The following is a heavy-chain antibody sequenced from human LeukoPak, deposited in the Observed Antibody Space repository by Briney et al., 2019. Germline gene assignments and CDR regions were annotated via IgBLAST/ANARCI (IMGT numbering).Heavy chain of an antibody. D-gene: IGHD4-17*01. CDR3: VRSRGDYERGYFDY. CDR2: MNQDGSAK. J-gene: IGHJ4*02. V-gene: IGHV3-7*01. Sequence: PGGSLRLSCAASGFTFSSYAMSWVRQAPGKGLEWVANMNQDGSAKYYVDFVKGRFTISRDNAKSSLYLQMNSLRAEGTAFYYCVRSRGDYERGYFDYWGQGTLVTVSS. CDR1: GFTFSSYA.